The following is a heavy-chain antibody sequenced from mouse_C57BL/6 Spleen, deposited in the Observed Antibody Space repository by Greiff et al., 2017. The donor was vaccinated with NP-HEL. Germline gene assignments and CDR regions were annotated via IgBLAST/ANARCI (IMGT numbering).Heavy chain of an antibody. CDR1: GYTFTSYW. CDR2: IDPSDSET. CDR3: ARGGNPQYFDV. V-gene: IGHV1-52*01. Sequence: QVQLQQPGAELVRPGSSVKLSCKASGYTFTSYWMHWVKQRPIQGLEWIGNIDPSDSETHYNQKFKDKATLTVDKSSSTAYMQLSSLTSEDSAVYYCARGGNPQYFDVWGTGTTVTVSS. D-gene: IGHD2-1*01. J-gene: IGHJ1*03.